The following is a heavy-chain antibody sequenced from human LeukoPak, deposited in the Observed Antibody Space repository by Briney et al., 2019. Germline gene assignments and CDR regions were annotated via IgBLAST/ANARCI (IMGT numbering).Heavy chain of an antibody. Sequence: SETLSLTCTVSGGSTSSYYWSWIRQPAGKGLEWIGRMYISGGTNYNPSLKSRVTMSVDTSKNQFSLKLTSVTAADTAVYYCARGHQLRYFDYWGQGTLVTVSS. V-gene: IGHV4-4*07. CDR2: MYISGGT. D-gene: IGHD2-2*01. CDR3: ARGHQLRYFDY. CDR1: GGSTSSYY. J-gene: IGHJ4*02.